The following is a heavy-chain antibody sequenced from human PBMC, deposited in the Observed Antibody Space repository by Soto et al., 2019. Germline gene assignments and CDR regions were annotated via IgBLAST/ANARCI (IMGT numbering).Heavy chain of an antibody. CDR3: AREFPTYSGGPNWFGP. CDR2: INHSGST. J-gene: IGHJ5*02. CDR1: GGSFSGYY. D-gene: IGHD6-19*01. V-gene: IGHV4-34*01. Sequence: SETLSLTCAVYGGSFSGYYWSWIRQPPGKGLEWIGEINHSGSTNYNPSLKSRVTISVDTSKNQFSLKLSSVTAADTAVYYCAREFPTYSGGPNWFGPWGQGTLVTVSS.